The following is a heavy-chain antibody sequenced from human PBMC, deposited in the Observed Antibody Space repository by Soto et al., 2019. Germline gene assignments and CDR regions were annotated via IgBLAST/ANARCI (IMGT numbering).Heavy chain of an antibody. J-gene: IGHJ5*02. V-gene: IGHV4-31*03. Sequence: SQTLSVTCTVSGGCITRGAYYCILIRQHQWKGLEWIGYIYYSRSTYYNPSLKSRVTISVDTSKNQFSLKLSSVTAADTAGYYCARELSLKDTAMVTDNWFDPWGQGTRVTVPS. CDR2: IYYSRST. CDR1: GGCITRGAYY. D-gene: IGHD5-18*01. CDR3: ARELSLKDTAMVTDNWFDP.